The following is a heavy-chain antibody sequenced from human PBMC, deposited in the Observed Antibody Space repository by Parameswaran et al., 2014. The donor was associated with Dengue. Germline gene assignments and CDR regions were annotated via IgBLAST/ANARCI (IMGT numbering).Heavy chain of an antibody. CDR2: IYYSGST. Sequence: WIRQPPGKGLEWIGYIYYSGSTYYNPSLKSRVTISVDTSKNQFSLKLSSVTAADTAVYYCAREEDSSGYYPGYWGQGTLVTVSS. V-gene: IGHV4-30-4*01. CDR3: AREEDSSGYYPGY. D-gene: IGHD3-22*01. J-gene: IGHJ4*02.